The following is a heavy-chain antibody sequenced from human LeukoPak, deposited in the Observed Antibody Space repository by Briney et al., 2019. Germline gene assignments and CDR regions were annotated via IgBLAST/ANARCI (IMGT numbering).Heavy chain of an antibody. Sequence: GTSLRLSCVGSGFTLSYYGMHWVRQAPGKGLEWVAVISYDGSVNYCAGSVKGRFTISRDNSKNTLYLQMNSLRTEDTAMYYCEIYVRNSGYGDWWGQGTLVTVSS. V-gene: IGHV3-30*03. J-gene: IGHJ4*02. CDR1: GFTLSYYG. D-gene: IGHD5-12*01. CDR2: ISYDGSVN. CDR3: EIYVRNSGYGDW.